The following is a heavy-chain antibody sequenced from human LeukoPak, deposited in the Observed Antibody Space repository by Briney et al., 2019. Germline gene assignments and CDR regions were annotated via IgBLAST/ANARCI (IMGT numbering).Heavy chain of an antibody. D-gene: IGHD2-2*01. CDR2: ISAYNGNT. V-gene: IGHV1-18*01. Sequence: ASVKVSCKASGYTFTSYGISWVRQAPGQGLEWMGWISAYNGNTHYAQKLQGRVTMTTDTYTSTAYIELRSLRSDDTAVYYCARLGYCSSTSCYDDYYYYYGMDVWGQGTTVTVSS. CDR1: GYTFTSYG. CDR3: ARLGYCSSTSCYDDYYYYYGMDV. J-gene: IGHJ6*02.